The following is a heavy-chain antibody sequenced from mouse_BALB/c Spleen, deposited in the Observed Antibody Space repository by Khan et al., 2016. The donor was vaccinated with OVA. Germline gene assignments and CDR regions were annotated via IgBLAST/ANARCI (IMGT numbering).Heavy chain of an antibody. V-gene: IGHV1-84*02. Sequence: QVQLKQSGPELVKPGASVKISCKASGYTFTDYCINWVKQKPGPGLEWIGWIYPGTGNNKYNEKFTGMTTLTVDTSSSTAYMQLSSLTSEDTAVYFCARGGYYGHSLFDYWGQGTTLTVSS. CDR1: GYTFTDYC. CDR3: ARGGYYGHSLFDY. CDR2: IYPGTGNN. J-gene: IGHJ2*01. D-gene: IGHD1-1*01.